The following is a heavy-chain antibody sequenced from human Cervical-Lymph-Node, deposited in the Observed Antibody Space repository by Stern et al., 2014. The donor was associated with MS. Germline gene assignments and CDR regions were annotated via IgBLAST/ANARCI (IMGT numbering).Heavy chain of an antibody. CDR3: ARDWQYAVDV. CDR2: ITGGGSA. V-gene: IGHV3-48*02. Sequence: EVQLVQSGGGLVQPGGSLRLSCAASGFIFNNYAMNWVRQAPGKGLEWVSYITGGGSAYYPDSVKGRFTISRDNAKNSVYLQINSLRDEDTAVYYCARDWQYAVDVWGQGTTVTVSS. J-gene: IGHJ6*02. CDR1: GFIFNNYA.